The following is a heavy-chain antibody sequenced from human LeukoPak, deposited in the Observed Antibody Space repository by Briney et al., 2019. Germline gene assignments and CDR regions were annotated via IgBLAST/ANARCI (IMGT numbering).Heavy chain of an antibody. D-gene: IGHD3-10*01. V-gene: IGHV3-11*03. Sequence: GGSLRLSCAASGFTFSDHYMSWIRQAPGKGLEWVSYISSSSTYTNYADSVKGRFTTSRDNAKNSLYLPMNSLRAEDTAVYYCASGAGSYYPFDFWGQGALVTVSS. CDR1: GFTFSDHY. CDR2: ISSSSTYT. J-gene: IGHJ4*02. CDR3: ASGAGSYYPFDF.